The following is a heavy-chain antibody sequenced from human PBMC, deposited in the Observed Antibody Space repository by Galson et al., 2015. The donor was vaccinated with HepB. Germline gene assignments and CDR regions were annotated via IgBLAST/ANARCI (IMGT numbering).Heavy chain of an antibody. Sequence: PALVTPTQTLTLTCTFSGFSLSTNEMGVAWIRQPPGKALEWLALIYWDDNKRYSPSLKSRLTITKDTSKNQVVLTMTNLNPVDTATYYCARLRHRGYDLPFDYWGQGTLVTVSS. CDR2: IYWDDNK. CDR1: GFSLSTNEMG. J-gene: IGHJ4*02. CDR3: ARLRHRGYDLPFDY. D-gene: IGHD5-12*01. V-gene: IGHV2-5*02.